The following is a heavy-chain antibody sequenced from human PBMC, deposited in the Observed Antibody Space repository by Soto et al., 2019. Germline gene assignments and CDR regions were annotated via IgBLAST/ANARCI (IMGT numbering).Heavy chain of an antibody. CDR1: GGSISSSSYY. CDR3: VGEPAAMGGYYGMDV. CDR2: IYYSGST. V-gene: IGHV4-39*01. Sequence: QLQLQESGPGLVKPSETLSLTCTVSGGSISSSSYYWGWIRQPPGKGLEWIGSIYYSGSTYYNPSRKSRVTISVDTSKNQSSLKLSSVTAADTAVYYCVGEPAAMGGYYGMDVWGQGTTVTVSS. J-gene: IGHJ6*02. D-gene: IGHD2-2*01.